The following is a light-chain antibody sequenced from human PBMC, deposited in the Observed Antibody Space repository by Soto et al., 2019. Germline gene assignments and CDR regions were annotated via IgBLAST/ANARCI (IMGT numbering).Light chain of an antibody. V-gene: IGLV2-8*01. J-gene: IGLJ1*01. CDR2: EVN. CDR3: SSYAGSSNV. Sequence: ALTQPPSASGSPGQSVAISCTGTSSDVGGYNYVSWYQQRPGKAPKLMIYEVNKRPSGVPERFSGSKSGNTASLTVSGLQAEDEADYYCSSYAGSSNVFGTGTKVTVL. CDR1: SSDVGGYNY.